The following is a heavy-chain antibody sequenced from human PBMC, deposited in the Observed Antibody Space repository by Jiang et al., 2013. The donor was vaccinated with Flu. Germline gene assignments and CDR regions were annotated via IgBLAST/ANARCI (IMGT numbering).Heavy chain of an antibody. CDR1: GDSISRGFY. D-gene: IGHD6-19*01. V-gene: IGHV4-38-2*02. Sequence: PGLVKPSETLSLSCSVSGDSISRGFYWSWIRQPPGKGLEWIASVFHSGSRYFNPSLRSRVTISVDTSRNKFSLILTSVTAADTAVYYCARHDAVAGTGIDYWGQGTLVTVSS. CDR3: ARHDAVAGTGIDY. CDR2: VFHSGSR. J-gene: IGHJ4*02.